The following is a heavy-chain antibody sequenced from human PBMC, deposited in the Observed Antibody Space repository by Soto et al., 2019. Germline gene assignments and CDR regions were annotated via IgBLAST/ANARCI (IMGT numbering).Heavy chain of an antibody. D-gene: IGHD5-18*01. CDR1: GFTFSSYA. CDR3: ARDLSGYGYDY. Sequence: GGSMRLSCADSGFTFSSYAMHWVRQAPGKGLEWVAIISYDGTIKYYADSVKGRFTISRDNSKNTLYLQMNSLRAEDTAVYYCARDLSGYGYDYWGQGALVTVSS. V-gene: IGHV3-30*04. CDR2: ISYDGTIK. J-gene: IGHJ4*02.